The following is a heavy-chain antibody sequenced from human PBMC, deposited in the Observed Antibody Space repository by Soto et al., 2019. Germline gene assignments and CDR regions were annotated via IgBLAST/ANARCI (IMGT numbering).Heavy chain of an antibody. Sequence: QVQLVESGGGVVQPGGSLRLSCAASGFTFSSFGMHWVRQAPGKGLEWVAVIFFDGSREFYADSVKGRFSLSRDNSKNTRYLQVSSRRADDTAVYYCARDGYCSGIRCDSVNYSGLDVWGRGTRVTVSS. D-gene: IGHD2-15*01. V-gene: IGHV3-30*03. CDR1: GFTFSSFG. CDR2: IFFDGSRE. CDR3: ARDGYCSGIRCDSVNYSGLDV. J-gene: IGHJ6*02.